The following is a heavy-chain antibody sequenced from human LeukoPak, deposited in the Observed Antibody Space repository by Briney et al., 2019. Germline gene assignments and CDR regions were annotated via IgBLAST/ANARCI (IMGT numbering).Heavy chain of an antibody. Sequence: SETLSLTCTVSGGSISSSSYYWGWIRQPPGKGLEWIGSIYYSGSTYYNPSLKSRVTISVDTSKNQFSLKLSSVTAADTAVYYCARRGSKRWLQTHFDYWGQGTLVTVSS. V-gene: IGHV4-39*01. J-gene: IGHJ4*02. D-gene: IGHD5-24*01. CDR3: ARRGSKRWLQTHFDY. CDR2: IYYSGST. CDR1: GGSISSSSYY.